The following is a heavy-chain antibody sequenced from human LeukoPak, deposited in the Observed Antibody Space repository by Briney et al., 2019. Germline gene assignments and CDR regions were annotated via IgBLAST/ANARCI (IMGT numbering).Heavy chain of an antibody. D-gene: IGHD1-26*01. V-gene: IGHV3-30*03. J-gene: IGHJ6*03. CDR3: ARDRGIVGTTGYYYMDV. Sequence: PGGSLRLSCAASGFTFSSYGMHWVRQAPGKGLEWVTVISYDGNNKFYADSVKGRFTISRDNSKNTLYLQMNSLRAEDTAVYYCARDRGIVGTTGYYYMDVWGKGTTVTVSS. CDR2: ISYDGNNK. CDR1: GFTFSSYG.